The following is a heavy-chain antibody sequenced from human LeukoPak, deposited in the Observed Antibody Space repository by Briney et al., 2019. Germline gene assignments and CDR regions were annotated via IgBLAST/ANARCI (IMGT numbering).Heavy chain of an antibody. J-gene: IGHJ4*02. D-gene: IGHD3-22*01. CDR1: GHTFTSYY. V-gene: IGHV1-46*01. CDR3: AREGLYYYDSSGRPHYYFDS. CDR2: INPSCGST. Sequence: GASVKVFCKASGHTFTSYYMHWVRQAPGQGLEWMGIINPSCGSTSYAQKFQGRVTMTRDTSTSTVYMALSSLRSEDTAVYYCAREGLYYYDSSGRPHYYFDSWGQGTLVTVSS.